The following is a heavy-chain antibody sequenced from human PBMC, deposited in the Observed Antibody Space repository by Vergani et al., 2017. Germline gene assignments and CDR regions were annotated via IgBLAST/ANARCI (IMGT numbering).Heavy chain of an antibody. CDR3: AREGYGSGRATPGAFDI. D-gene: IGHD3-10*01. CDR2: INHSGST. V-gene: IGHV4-34*01. Sequence: VQLVESGGGLVKPGGSLRLSCAASGFTFSSYSMNWVRQAPGKGLEWIGEINHSGSTNYNPSLKSRVTISVDTSKNQFSLKLSSVTAADTAVYYCAREGYGSGRATPGAFDIWGQGTMVTVSS. J-gene: IGHJ3*02. CDR1: GFTFSSYS.